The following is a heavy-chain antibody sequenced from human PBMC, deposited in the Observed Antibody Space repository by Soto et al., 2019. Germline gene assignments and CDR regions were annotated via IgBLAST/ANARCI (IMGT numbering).Heavy chain of an antibody. Sequence: GGSLRLSCAASGFTFSGSDMHWVRQVAGKGLEWVSAIGTGHDTYYPGSVKGRFTISRENAKNSLYLQMNSLRAEDTAVYFCAREIVDTVTTAWFLDLWGRGTLVTVSS. V-gene: IGHV3-13*01. J-gene: IGHJ2*01. D-gene: IGHD4-17*01. CDR1: GFTFSGSD. CDR2: IGTGHDT. CDR3: AREIVDTVTTAWFLDL.